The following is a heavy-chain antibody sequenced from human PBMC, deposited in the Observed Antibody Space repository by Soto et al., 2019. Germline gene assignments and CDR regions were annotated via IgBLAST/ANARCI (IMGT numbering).Heavy chain of an antibody. J-gene: IGHJ4*02. CDR1: GFTFSSYA. D-gene: IGHD3-22*01. Sequence: GGSLRLSCAASGFTFSSYAMSWVRQAPGKGLEWVSAISGSGGSTYYADSVKGRFTISRDNSKNMLYLQMNSLRAEDTAVYYCAKDSLPGYYDSSGYPDYWGQGTLVTVSS. V-gene: IGHV3-23*01. CDR3: AKDSLPGYYDSSGYPDY. CDR2: ISGSGGST.